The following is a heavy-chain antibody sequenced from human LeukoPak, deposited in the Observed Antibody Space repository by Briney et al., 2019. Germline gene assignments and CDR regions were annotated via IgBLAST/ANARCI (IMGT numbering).Heavy chain of an antibody. CDR3: ARSFGDYHRPNWFYP. Sequence: GGSLRLSCAASGFTFSSYEMNWVRQAPGKGLEWVSYISSSGSTIYYADSVKGRFTISRDNAKNSLYLQMNSLRDEKTRPYYTARSFGDYHRPNWFYPWGHGTPVADSS. D-gene: IGHD3-10*01. J-gene: IGHJ5*02. CDR1: GFTFSSYE. CDR2: ISSSGSTI. V-gene: IGHV3-48*03.